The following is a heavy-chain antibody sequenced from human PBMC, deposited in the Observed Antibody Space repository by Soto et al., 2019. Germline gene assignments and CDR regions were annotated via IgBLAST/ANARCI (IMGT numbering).Heavy chain of an antibody. V-gene: IGHV1-69*13. D-gene: IGHD6-6*01. CDR2: IIPIFGTA. CDR1: GGTFSSYA. J-gene: IGHJ6*02. Sequence: GASVKVSCKASGGTFSSYAISWVRQAPGQALEWMGGIIPIFGTANYAQKFQGRVTITADESTSTAYMELSSLRSEDTAVYYCARDGARPGYYYSGMDVWGQGTTVTVSS. CDR3: ARDGARPGYYYSGMDV.